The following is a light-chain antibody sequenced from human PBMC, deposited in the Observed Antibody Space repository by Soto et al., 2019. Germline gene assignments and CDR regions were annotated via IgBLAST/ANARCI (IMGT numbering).Light chain of an antibody. V-gene: IGLV1-51*02. J-gene: IGLJ3*02. CDR1: SSNIGNNY. Sequence: QSVLTQPRSVSAAPGQKVTISCSGSSSNIGNNYVSWYQQLPGTAPKLLIYENNKRPSGIPDRFSGSQSGTSATLGITGLQSGDEADYYWGTWDSSLSGGVFGGGTKLTVL. CDR3: GTWDSSLSGGV. CDR2: ENN.